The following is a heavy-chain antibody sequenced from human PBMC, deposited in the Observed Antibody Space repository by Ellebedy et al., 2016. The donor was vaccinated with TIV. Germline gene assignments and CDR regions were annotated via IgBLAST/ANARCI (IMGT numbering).Heavy chain of an antibody. V-gene: IGHV3-9*01. J-gene: IGHJ4*02. CDR1: GFTFDDYA. Sequence: SLKISCAASGFTFDDYAMHWVRQAPGKGLEWVSGISWNSGSIGYADSVKGRFTISRDNAKNSLYLQMTSLRAEDTAVYYCARDRYCSSTSCYTVDYWGQGTLVTVSS. D-gene: IGHD2-2*02. CDR2: ISWNSGSI. CDR3: ARDRYCSSTSCYTVDY.